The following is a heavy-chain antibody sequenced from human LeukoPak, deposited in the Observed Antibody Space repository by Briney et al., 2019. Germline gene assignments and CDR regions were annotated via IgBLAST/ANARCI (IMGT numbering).Heavy chain of an antibody. CDR3: ARERGSYGYVDY. CDR1: GGSISSSY. V-gene: IGHV4-59*01. D-gene: IGHD5-18*01. CDR2: MYDSGST. Sequence: SETLSLTCTVSGGSISSSYSSWIRQPPGKGLEWIGNMYDSGSTNYNPSLKSRVTISVDTSKNQFSLKLSSVTAADTAVYYCARERGSYGYVDYWGQGTLVTVSS. J-gene: IGHJ4*02.